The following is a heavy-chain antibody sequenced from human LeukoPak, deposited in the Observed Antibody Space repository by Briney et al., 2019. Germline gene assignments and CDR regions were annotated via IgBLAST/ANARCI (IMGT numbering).Heavy chain of an antibody. V-gene: IGHV4-39*07. D-gene: IGHD1-26*01. CDR1: GVSISSDDYF. CDR2: INHSGST. J-gene: IGHJ4*02. CDR3: ARGVGFDY. Sequence: PSETLSLTCTVSGVSISSDDYFWGWIRQPPGKGLEWIGEINHSGSTNYNPSLKSRVTISVDTSKNQFSLKLSSVTAADTAVYYCARGVGFDYWGQGTLVTVSS.